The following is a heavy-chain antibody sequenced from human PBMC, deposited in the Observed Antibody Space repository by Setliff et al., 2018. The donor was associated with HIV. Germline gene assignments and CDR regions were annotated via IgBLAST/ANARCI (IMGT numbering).Heavy chain of an antibody. CDR2: IIPIFGTA. J-gene: IGHJ3*02. D-gene: IGHD1-26*01. Sequence: SCKASGGTFSSYAISWVRQAPGQGLEWIGGIIPIFGTANYAQKFQGRVTITTDESTGTTYMELSSLRSEDTAVYYCAREVGTYSGSYAVADGFDIWGQGTMVTVSS. CDR3: AREVGTYSGSYAVADGFDI. CDR1: GGTFSSYA. V-gene: IGHV1-69*05.